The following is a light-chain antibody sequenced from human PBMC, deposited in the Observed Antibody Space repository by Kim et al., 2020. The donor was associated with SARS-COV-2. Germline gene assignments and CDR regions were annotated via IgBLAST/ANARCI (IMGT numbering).Light chain of an antibody. V-gene: IGKV1-33*01. Sequence: DIQMTQSPSSLSASVGDRVTITCQASQDISTYFNWYQHKPGKDPKLLIYAASHLKTGVPSRFSGNGSGTDFSFTISSLQPEDIATYYCQQYDNLPLTFGGGTKVDIK. CDR2: AAS. CDR1: QDISTY. J-gene: IGKJ4*01. CDR3: QQYDNLPLT.